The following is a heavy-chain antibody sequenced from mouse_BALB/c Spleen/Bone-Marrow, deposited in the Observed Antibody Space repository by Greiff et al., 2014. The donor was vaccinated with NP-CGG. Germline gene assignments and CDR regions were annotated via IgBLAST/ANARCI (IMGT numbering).Heavy chain of an antibody. CDR1: GYSFTGYT. D-gene: IGHD2-3*01. Sequence: VQLKQSGPELVKPGASMKISCKASGYSFTGYTMNWVKQSHGKNFEWIGLINPYNGGTSYNQKFKGKATLTVDKSSSTAYMELLSLTSEDSAVYYCARWLLREGLAYWGQGTLVTVSA. CDR3: ARWLLREGLAY. J-gene: IGHJ3*01. V-gene: IGHV1-18*01. CDR2: INPYNGGT.